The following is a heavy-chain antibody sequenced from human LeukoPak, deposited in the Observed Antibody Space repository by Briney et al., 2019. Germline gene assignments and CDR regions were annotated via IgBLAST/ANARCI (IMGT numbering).Heavy chain of an antibody. CDR3: ARASGSSGYYDY. J-gene: IGHJ4*02. D-gene: IGHD3-22*01. V-gene: IGHV3-74*01. CDR1: GFPFSSYW. CDR2: VNSDGSST. Sequence: GGSLRLSCVASGFPFSSYWMTWVRQAPGKGLVWVSRVNSDGSSTSYADSVKGRFTISRDNAKNTLYLQMNSLRAEDTAVYYCARASGSSGYYDYWGQGTLVTVSS.